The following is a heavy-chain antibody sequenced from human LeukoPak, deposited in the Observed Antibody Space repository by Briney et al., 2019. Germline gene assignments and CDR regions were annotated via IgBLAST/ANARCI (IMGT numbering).Heavy chain of an antibody. CDR1: GFTFSSYG. Sequence: GGSLRLSCAASGFTFSSYGMHWVRQAPGKGLEWVAVISYDGSNKYYADSVKGRFTISRDNSKNTLYVQMNSLRAEDTAVYYCAKGGYSYVLDYFDYWGQGTLVTVSS. V-gene: IGHV3-30*18. CDR2: ISYDGSNK. CDR3: AKGGYSYVLDYFDY. D-gene: IGHD5-18*01. J-gene: IGHJ4*02.